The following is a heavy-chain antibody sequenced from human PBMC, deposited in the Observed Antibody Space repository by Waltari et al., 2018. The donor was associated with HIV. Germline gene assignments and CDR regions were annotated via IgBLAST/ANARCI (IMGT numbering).Heavy chain of an antibody. CDR3: ARAVQGYCSGGSCENYFDY. V-gene: IGHV4-39*01. J-gene: IGHJ4*02. CDR1: GGSISSSSYY. CDR2: IYYRGST. D-gene: IGHD2-15*01. Sequence: QLQLQESGPGLVKPSETLSLTCTVSGGSISSSSYYWGWIRQPPGKGLEWIGGIYYRGSTSSNPSLKSRVTISVDTSKNQFSRKLSSVTAADTAVYYCARAVQGYCSGGSCENYFDYWGQGTLVTVSS.